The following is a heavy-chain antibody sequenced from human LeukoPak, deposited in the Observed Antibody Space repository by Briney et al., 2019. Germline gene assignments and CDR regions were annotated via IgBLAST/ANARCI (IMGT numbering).Heavy chain of an antibody. Sequence: SQTLSLTCTVSGGSISSGGYYWSWLRQHPGKGLEWIVYIYYSGRTYYNPSLKSRVTISVDTSKNQFSLKLSSVTAADTAVYYCARGTVVTPRWYFDLWGRGTLVTVSS. J-gene: IGHJ2*01. D-gene: IGHD4-23*01. V-gene: IGHV4-31*03. CDR1: GGSISSGGYY. CDR3: ARGTVVTPRWYFDL. CDR2: IYYSGRT.